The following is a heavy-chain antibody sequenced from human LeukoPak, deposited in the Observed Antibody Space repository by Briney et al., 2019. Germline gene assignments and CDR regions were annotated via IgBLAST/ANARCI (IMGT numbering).Heavy chain of an antibody. V-gene: IGHV4-61*02. CDR1: GGSISSGFYY. D-gene: IGHD5-18*01. J-gene: IGHJ4*02. CDR3: AREGSHVDTAILDY. CDR2: IYTGGST. Sequence: PSETLSLTCTVSGGSISSGFYYWSWLRQPAGKGLEWIGRIYTGGSTKYNPSLKSRVTISVDTSKNQFSLKLSSVTAADTAVYYCAREGSHVDTAILDYWGQGTLVTVSS.